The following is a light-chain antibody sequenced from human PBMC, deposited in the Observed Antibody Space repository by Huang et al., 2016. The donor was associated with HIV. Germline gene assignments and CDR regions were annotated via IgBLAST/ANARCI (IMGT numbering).Light chain of an antibody. CDR1: QGISNS. Sequence: DIQMTQSPSSLSAFGGDTVTITCRASQGISNSVAWYQQKPGKAPKLLLYSTSRLESGVPSRFRGGGSGTDYTLTINSLQPDDFATYYCQQYYTSPTFGQGSKVEIK. J-gene: IGKJ1*01. CDR3: QQYYTSPT. V-gene: IGKV1-NL1*01. CDR2: STS.